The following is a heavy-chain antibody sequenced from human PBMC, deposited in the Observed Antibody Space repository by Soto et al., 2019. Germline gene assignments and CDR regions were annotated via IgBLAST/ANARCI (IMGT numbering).Heavy chain of an antibody. V-gene: IGHV1-46*01. CDR1: GYTFTSYY. Sequence: ASVKVSCKAPGYTFTSYYRHWVRQAPGRGLEWMGIINPSGGSTSYAQKFQGRVTMTRDTSTSTVYMELNSLRSEYKAVYYCARDIKRSGYQQNVYWGQGILLT. CDR3: ARDIKRSGYQQNVY. D-gene: IGHD3-3*01. CDR2: INPSGGST. J-gene: IGHJ4*02.